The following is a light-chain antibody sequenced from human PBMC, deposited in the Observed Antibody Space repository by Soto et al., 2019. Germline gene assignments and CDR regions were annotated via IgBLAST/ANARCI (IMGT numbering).Light chain of an antibody. CDR1: QNINSW. CDR3: QQYEIYPIT. J-gene: IGKJ5*01. Sequence: DIQMTQSPSTLSASVGDRVTITCRASQNINSWLAWYQQKPGKAPKLLIYKASSLESGVPSRFSGSGSGTEFTLTISSLQPDDFAAYYCQQYEIYPITFGQGTGLEIK. V-gene: IGKV1-5*03. CDR2: KAS.